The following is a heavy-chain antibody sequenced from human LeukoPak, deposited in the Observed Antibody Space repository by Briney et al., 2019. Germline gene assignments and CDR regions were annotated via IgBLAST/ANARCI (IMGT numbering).Heavy chain of an antibody. V-gene: IGHV4-39*01. CDR3: ARLPWNYFETFGY. J-gene: IGHJ4*02. CDR2: IYYSGST. D-gene: IGHD1-7*01. CDR1: GGSISSSTYY. Sequence: SETLSLTCTVSGGSISSSTYYWGWIRQPPGKGLEWIGSIYYSGSTYYNPSLKSRVTISVDTSKNQFSLKLSSVTAADTAVYYCARLPWNYFETFGYWGQGTLVTVSS.